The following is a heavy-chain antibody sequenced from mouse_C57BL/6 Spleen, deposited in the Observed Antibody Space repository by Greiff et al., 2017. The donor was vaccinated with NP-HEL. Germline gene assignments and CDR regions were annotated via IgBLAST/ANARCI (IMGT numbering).Heavy chain of an antibody. CDR3: ALYDGYYEGWFAY. CDR1: GYTFTSYW. J-gene: IGHJ3*01. D-gene: IGHD2-3*01. V-gene: IGHV1-55*01. CDR2: IYPGSGST. Sequence: QVQLQQPGAELVKPGASVKMSCKASGYTFTSYWITWVKQRPGQGLEWIGDIYPGSGSTNYTEKFKSKATLTVDTSSSTAYMQLSSLTSEDSAVYYCALYDGYYEGWFAYWGQGTLVTVSA.